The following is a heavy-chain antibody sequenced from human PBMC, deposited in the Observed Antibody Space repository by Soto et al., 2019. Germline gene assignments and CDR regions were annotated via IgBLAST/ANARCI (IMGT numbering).Heavy chain of an antibody. CDR1: GGTFSSYA. CDR3: ARGQFHHVSNYYYALDV. Sequence: QVQLVQSGAEVKKPGSSVKVSCKASGGTFSSYAISWVRQAPGQGLEWMGGLIPMLNRPHSARKFQGRVTITADESTSTAYMDLSSLRSEDTAVYYCARGQFHHVSNYYYALDVWGQGTTVTVSS. J-gene: IGHJ6*02. CDR2: LIPMLNRP. V-gene: IGHV1-69*01.